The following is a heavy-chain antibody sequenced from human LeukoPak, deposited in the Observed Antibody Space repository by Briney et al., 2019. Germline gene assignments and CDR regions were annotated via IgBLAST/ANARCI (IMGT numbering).Heavy chain of an antibody. CDR2: IYYSGST. CDR1: GGSISSYY. J-gene: IGHJ4*02. V-gene: IGHV4-59*01. D-gene: IGHD4-17*01. Sequence: SETLSLTCTVSGGSISSYYWSWIRQPPGKGLEWIGYIYYSGSTNYNPSLKSRVTISVDTSKNQFSLKLSSVTAADTAVYYCARAIADDYGDYWGQGTLVTVSS. CDR3: ARAIADDYGDY.